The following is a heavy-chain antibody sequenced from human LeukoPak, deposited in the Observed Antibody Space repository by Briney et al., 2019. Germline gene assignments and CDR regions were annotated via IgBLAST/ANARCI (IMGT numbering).Heavy chain of an antibody. J-gene: IGHJ5*02. D-gene: IGHD1-26*01. CDR1: GGSFSGYY. CDR2: INHSGSS. Sequence: SETLSLTCAVYGGSFSGYYWSWIRQPPGKGLEWIGEINHSGSSNYNPSLKSRVTISVDTSKNQFSLKLSSVTAADTAVYYCARAGLAYSGSYNYNWFDPWGQGTLVTVSS. V-gene: IGHV4-34*01. CDR3: ARAGLAYSGSYNYNWFDP.